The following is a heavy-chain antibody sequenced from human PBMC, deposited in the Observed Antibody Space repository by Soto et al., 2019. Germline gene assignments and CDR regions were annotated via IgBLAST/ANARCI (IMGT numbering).Heavy chain of an antibody. CDR1: GFRFSSYA. D-gene: IGHD3-10*01. V-gene: IGHV3-23*05. Sequence: EVQLLESGGGLVQPGGSLRLSCTASGFRFSSYAMSWVRQAPGKGLEWVSAIDSSGESAFYADSVKGRLTISRDNSNNTLYLQMNSLRVEETAMYCCAKVPWLYGSGSYYTPDYWGQGTLVTVSS. CDR2: IDSSGESA. J-gene: IGHJ4*02. CDR3: AKVPWLYGSGSYYTPDY.